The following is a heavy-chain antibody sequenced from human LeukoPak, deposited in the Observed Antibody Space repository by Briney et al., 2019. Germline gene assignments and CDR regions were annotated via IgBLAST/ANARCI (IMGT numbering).Heavy chain of an antibody. J-gene: IGHJ3*02. D-gene: IGHD1-1*01. CDR2: IRYDGSNK. V-gene: IGHV3-30*02. CDR3: TTDSSAGYNWNDVKTDAFDI. Sequence: GGSLRLSCAASGFTFSSHGMHWVRQAPGKGLEWVAFIRYDGSNKYYADSVKGRFTISRDNSKNTLYLQMNSLRAEDTAVYYCTTDSSAGYNWNDVKTDAFDIWGQGTMVTVSS. CDR1: GFTFSSHG.